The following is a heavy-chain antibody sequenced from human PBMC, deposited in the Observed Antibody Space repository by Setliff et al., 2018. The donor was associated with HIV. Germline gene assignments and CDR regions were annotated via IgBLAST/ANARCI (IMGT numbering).Heavy chain of an antibody. V-gene: IGHV1-2*02. CDR3: ALASIVSTARWNH. CDR1: GYTFSGYY. Sequence: ASVKVSCKASGYTFSGYYLHWVRRAPGQGLEWMGWIDPNSGATNYAQNFQGRVTMTRDTSISTAYMDLSSLTSDDTAVYYCALASIVSTARWNHWGRGTLVTVSS. D-gene: IGHD1-26*01. J-gene: IGHJ5*02. CDR2: IDPNSGAT.